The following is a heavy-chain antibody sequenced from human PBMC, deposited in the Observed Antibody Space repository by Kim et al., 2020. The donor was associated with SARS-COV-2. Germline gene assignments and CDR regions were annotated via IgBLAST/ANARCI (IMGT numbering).Heavy chain of an antibody. V-gene: IGHV4-39*01. CDR3: ARMGLSLLVVVPAAIPKDYYYYGMEV. CDR1: GGSISSSSYY. Sequence: SETLSLTCTVSGGSISSSSYYWGWIRQPPGNGLEWIGSIYYSGSTYYNPSLKSRVTISVDTSKNQFSLKLSSVTAADTAVYYCARMGLSLLVVVPAAIPKDYYYYGMEVCGQGTTVTVSS. J-gene: IGHJ6*02. CDR2: IYYSGST. D-gene: IGHD2-2*01.